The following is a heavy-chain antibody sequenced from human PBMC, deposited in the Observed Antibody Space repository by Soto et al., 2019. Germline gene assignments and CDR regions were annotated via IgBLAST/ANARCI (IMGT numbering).Heavy chain of an antibody. CDR3: ARDAYESYGSNWFDP. V-gene: IGHV4-31*03. CDR2: IYYSGST. J-gene: IGHJ5*02. Sequence: SETLSLTCTVSGGSISSGGYYWSWIRQHTGKGLEWIGYIYYSGSTYYNPSLKSRVTISVDTSKNQFSLKLSSVTAADTAVYYCARDAYESYGSNWFDPWGQGTLVTVSS. D-gene: IGHD3-10*01. CDR1: GGSISSGGYY.